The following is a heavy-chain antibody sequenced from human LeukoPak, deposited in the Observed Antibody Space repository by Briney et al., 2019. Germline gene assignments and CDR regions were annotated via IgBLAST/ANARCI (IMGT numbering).Heavy chain of an antibody. CDR1: GYTFTSYN. Sequence: ASVKVSCKASGYTFTSYNINWVRRAIGQGLEWMGWMNPNSGNTGYAQKFQGRVSMTRDTSISTAYMELNSLRSEDTAVYYCARGPVEAVFGVSTEDWGQGTTVTVSS. J-gene: IGHJ6*02. CDR2: MNPNSGNT. CDR3: ARGPVEAVFGVSTED. V-gene: IGHV1-8*01. D-gene: IGHD3-10*02.